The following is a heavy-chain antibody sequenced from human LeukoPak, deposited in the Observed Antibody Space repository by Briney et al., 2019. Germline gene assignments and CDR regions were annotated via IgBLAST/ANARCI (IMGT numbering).Heavy chain of an antibody. Sequence: ASVKVSCKASGYTFTGYYMHWVRQAPGQGLEWMGRINPNSGGTNYAQKFQGRVTMTRDTSISTAYMELSRLRSDDTAVYYCARGTDSSGWYDYWGQGTLVTVSS. D-gene: IGHD6-19*01. CDR2: INPNSGGT. CDR3: ARGTDSSGWYDY. J-gene: IGHJ4*02. CDR1: GYTFTGYY. V-gene: IGHV1-2*06.